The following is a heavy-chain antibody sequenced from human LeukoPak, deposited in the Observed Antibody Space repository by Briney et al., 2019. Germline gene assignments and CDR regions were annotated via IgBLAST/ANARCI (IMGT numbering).Heavy chain of an antibody. V-gene: IGHV3-11*01. CDR2: ISSSGSTI. D-gene: IGHD6-19*01. CDR3: ARAQFPGIAVAGIDY. CDR1: GFTFSDYY. J-gene: IGHJ4*02. Sequence: GGSLRLSCAASGFTFSDYYMSWIRRAPGRGLEWVSYISSSGSTIYYADSVKGRFTISRDNAKNSLYLQMNSLRAEDTAVYYCARAQFPGIAVAGIDYWGQGTLVTVSS.